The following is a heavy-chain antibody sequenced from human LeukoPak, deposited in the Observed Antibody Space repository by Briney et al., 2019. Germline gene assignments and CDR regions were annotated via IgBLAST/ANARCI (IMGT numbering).Heavy chain of an antibody. Sequence: GGSLRLSCSASGFTFKSYAMHWVRQAPGKGLEYVSSINTNGANTYYADSVKGRFTISRDNSRNTVYVQMNSLTPEDTAVYYCAKAGSSWPYYYYYGMDVWGQGTTVTVSS. CDR1: GFTFKSYA. CDR3: AKAGSSWPYYYYYGMDV. V-gene: IGHV3-64*05. J-gene: IGHJ6*02. CDR2: INTNGANT. D-gene: IGHD6-13*01.